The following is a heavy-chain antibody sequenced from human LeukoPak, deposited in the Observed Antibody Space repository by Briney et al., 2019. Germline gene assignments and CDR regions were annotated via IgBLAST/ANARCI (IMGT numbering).Heavy chain of an antibody. CDR3: VRGGPSTWS. Sequence: PGGSLRLSCAASGFTFSNFVMTWVRQAPGKGLEWVANIKQDGSEKYYVDSVKGRFTISRDDAKNMLFLQMNSLRAEDTAVYYCVRGGPSTWSWGQGTLVTVSS. CDR2: IKQDGSEK. D-gene: IGHD2-15*01. V-gene: IGHV3-7*01. J-gene: IGHJ5*02. CDR1: GFTFSNFV.